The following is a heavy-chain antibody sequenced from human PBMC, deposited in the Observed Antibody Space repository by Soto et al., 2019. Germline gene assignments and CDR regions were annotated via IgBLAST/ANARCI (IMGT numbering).Heavy chain of an antibody. V-gene: IGHV4-30-4*01. Sequence: PSETLSLTCTVSGGSISSGDYYWSWIRQPPGKGLEWIGYIYYSGSTYYNPSLKGRVTISVDTSKNQFSLKLSSVTAADTAVYYCAKGGAGHAFDIWGQGIMVTVSS. CDR3: AKGGAGHAFDI. CDR2: IYYSGST. D-gene: IGHD6-19*01. J-gene: IGHJ3*02. CDR1: GGSISSGDYY.